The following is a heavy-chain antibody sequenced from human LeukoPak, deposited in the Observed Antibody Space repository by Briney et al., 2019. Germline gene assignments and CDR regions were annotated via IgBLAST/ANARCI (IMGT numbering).Heavy chain of an antibody. CDR3: ARDVAYSGLSFDY. CDR1: GFTFDDYA. J-gene: IGHJ4*02. Sequence: GRSLRLSCAASGFTFDDYAMHWVRQAPGKGLEWVSGISWNSGSIGYADSVKGRFTISRDNAKNSLYLQMNSLRAEDTAVYYCARDVAYSGLSFDYWGQGTLVTVSS. CDR2: ISWNSGSI. V-gene: IGHV3-9*01. D-gene: IGHD1-26*01.